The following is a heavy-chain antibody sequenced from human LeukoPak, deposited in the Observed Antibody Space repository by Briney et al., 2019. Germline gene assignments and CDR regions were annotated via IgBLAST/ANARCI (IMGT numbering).Heavy chain of an antibody. D-gene: IGHD1-1*01. V-gene: IGHV3-21*01. J-gene: IGHJ4*02. CDR3: ARSLTTLTYEGY. CDR1: GFTFSSYS. CDR2: TNSGSTYT. Sequence: KTGGSLRLSCAASGFTFSSYSMNWVRQAPGKGLEWVSSTNSGSTYTYYTESVKGRFTVSRDNAKNSLFLQMNSLRAEDTAIYYCARSLTTLTYEGYWGQGTLVTVSS.